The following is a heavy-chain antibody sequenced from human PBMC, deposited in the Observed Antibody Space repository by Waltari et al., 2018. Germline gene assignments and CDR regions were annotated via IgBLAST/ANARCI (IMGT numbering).Heavy chain of an antibody. CDR3: ASGDYGRSAFDI. J-gene: IGHJ3*02. Sequence: QVQLQESGPGLVKPSETLSLTCAVSGYSISSGYYWGWIRQPPGKGLEWMGGIIPIFGTANYAKKFQGRVTITADESTSTAYMELSSLRSEDTAVYYCASGDYGRSAFDIWGQGTMVTVSS. D-gene: IGHD4-17*01. CDR1: GYSISSGY. CDR2: IIPIFGTA. V-gene: IGHV1-69*01.